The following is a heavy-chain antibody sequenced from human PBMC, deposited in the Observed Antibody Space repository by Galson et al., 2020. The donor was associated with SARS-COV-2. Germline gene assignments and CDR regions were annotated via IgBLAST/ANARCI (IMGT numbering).Heavy chain of an antibody. J-gene: IGHJ4*02. Sequence: SETLSLTCAVYGWSFSGYYWNWIRQPPGKGLEWIGEINSSGSTNYNTSPKSRVTISVDTSKNHFSLKLSSVTAADTAVYYCAREENFVLVVTATRMCYFDYWGRGTLATVSS. V-gene: IGHV4-34*01. CDR3: AREENFVLVVTATRMCYFDY. CDR1: GWSFSGYY. CDR2: INSSGST. D-gene: IGHD2-21*02.